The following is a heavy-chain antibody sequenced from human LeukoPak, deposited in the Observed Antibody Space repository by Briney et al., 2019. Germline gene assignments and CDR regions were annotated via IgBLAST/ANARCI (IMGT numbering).Heavy chain of an antibody. Sequence: SVKASCKASGGAFSSYAISWVRQAPGQGLEWMGGIIPIFGTANYAQKFQGRVTITADESTSTAYMELSSLRSEDTAVYYCARVGRGITMIFRVHRAFDIWGQGTMVTVSS. D-gene: IGHD3-22*01. CDR2: IIPIFGTA. CDR3: ARVGRGITMIFRVHRAFDI. CDR1: GGAFSSYA. V-gene: IGHV1-69*13. J-gene: IGHJ3*02.